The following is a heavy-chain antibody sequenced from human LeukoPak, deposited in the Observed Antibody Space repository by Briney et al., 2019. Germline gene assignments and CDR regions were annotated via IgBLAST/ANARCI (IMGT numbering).Heavy chain of an antibody. CDR3: ARSTYYYGSGPFY. CDR1: GGSFSGYY. V-gene: IGHV4-34*01. D-gene: IGHD3-10*01. J-gene: IGHJ4*02. Sequence: SETLSLTCAVYGGSFSGYYWSWIRQPPGKGLEWIGEINHSGSTNYNPSLKSRVTISVDTSKNQFSLKLSSVTAADTAVYYCARSTYYYGSGPFYWGQGTLVTVSS. CDR2: INHSGST.